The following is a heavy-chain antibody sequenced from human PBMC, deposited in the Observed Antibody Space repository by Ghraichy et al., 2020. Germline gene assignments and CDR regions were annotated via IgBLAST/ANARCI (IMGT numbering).Heavy chain of an antibody. J-gene: IGHJ4*02. CDR3: ARGPIAARTKTFDY. D-gene: IGHD6-6*01. CDR1: GGSFSGFY. CDR2: INHSGST. V-gene: IGHV4-34*01. Sequence: SETLSLTCAVYGGSFSGFYWSWIRQPPGKGLEWIGEINHSGSTNYNPSLKSRVTISVDTSKNQFSLKLSSVTAADTAVYYCARGPIAARTKTFDYWGQGTLVTVSS.